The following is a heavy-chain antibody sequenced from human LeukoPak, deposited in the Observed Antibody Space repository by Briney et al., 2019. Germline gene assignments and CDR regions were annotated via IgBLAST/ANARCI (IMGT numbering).Heavy chain of an antibody. CDR3: ARARYYDILTGYYHFDY. CDR2: IIPIFGTA. J-gene: IGHJ4*02. Sequence: GSSVKVSCKASGGTFSSYAISWVRQAPGQGLEWMGGIIPIFGTANYAQKFQGRVTITTDESTSTACMELSSLRSEDTAVYYCARARYYDILTGYYHFDYWGQGTLVTVSS. V-gene: IGHV1-69*05. D-gene: IGHD3-9*01. CDR1: GGTFSSYA.